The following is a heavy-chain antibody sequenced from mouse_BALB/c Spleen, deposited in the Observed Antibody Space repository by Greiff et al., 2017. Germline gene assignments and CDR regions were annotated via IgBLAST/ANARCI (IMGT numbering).Heavy chain of an antibody. CDR1: GYTFTSYW. D-gene: IGHD2-4*01. Sequence: LQQPGSELVRPGASVKLSCKASGYTFTSYWMHWVKQRPGQGLEWIGNIYPGSGSTNYDEKFKSKATLTVDTSSSTAYMQLSSLTSEDSAVYYCTRYDYEGGFAYWGQGTLVTVSA. CDR2: IYPGSGST. V-gene: IGHV1S22*01. CDR3: TRYDYEGGFAY. J-gene: IGHJ3*01.